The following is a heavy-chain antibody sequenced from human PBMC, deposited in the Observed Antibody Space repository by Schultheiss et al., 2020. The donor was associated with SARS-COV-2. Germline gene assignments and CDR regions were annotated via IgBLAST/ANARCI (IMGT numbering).Heavy chain of an antibody. D-gene: IGHD3-22*01. CDR1: GGTFSSYA. Sequence: SVKVSCKASGGTFSSYAISWVRQAPGQGLEWMGRIIPIFGTTNYAQKFQGRVTITADESTSTAYMELSSLRSEDTAVYYCAGGGYDSSGSAFDYWGQGTLVTVSS. J-gene: IGHJ4*02. V-gene: IGHV1-69*13. CDR3: AGGGYDSSGSAFDY. CDR2: IIPIFGTT.